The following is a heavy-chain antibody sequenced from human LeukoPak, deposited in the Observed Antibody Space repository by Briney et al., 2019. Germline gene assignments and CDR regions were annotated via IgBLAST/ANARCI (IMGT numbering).Heavy chain of an antibody. Sequence: PSETLSLTCAVYGGSFSGYYWSWIRQPPGKGLEWIGEINHSGSTNYNPSLKSRVTISVDTSKNQFSLKLSSVTAADTAVYYCARHRGSSGWYSHRKLGDAFDIWGQGTMVTVSS. V-gene: IGHV4-34*01. D-gene: IGHD6-19*01. J-gene: IGHJ3*02. CDR1: GGSFSGYY. CDR3: ARHRGSSGWYSHRKLGDAFDI. CDR2: INHSGST.